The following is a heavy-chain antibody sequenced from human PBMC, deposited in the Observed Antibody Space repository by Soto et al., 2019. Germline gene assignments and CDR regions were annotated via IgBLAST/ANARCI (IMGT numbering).Heavy chain of an antibody. CDR1: GFTFSSYW. CDR2: IKQDGSEK. V-gene: IGHV3-7*01. CDR3: AREQLQVVIPDY. J-gene: IGHJ4*02. D-gene: IGHD6-13*01. Sequence: GGSLRLSCAASGFTFSSYWMNWVRQAPGKGLEWVANIKQDGSEKYYVDSVKGRFTISRDNTKNSPYLQMNSLRAEDTAVYYCAREQLQVVIPDYWGQGTLVTVSS.